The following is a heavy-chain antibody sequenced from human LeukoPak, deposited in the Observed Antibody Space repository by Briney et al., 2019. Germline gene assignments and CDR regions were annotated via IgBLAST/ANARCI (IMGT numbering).Heavy chain of an antibody. CDR2: INHSGST. D-gene: IGHD3-3*01. J-gene: IGHJ6*02. CDR1: GGSFSGYY. Sequence: SETLSLTCAVYGGSFSGYYWSWIRQPPGKGLEWIGEINHSGSTNYNPSLKSRVTISVDTSKNQFSLKLSSVTAADTAVYYCARGIRFLEWRSNYYYYGMDVRGQGTTVTVSS. V-gene: IGHV4-34*01. CDR3: ARGIRFLEWRSNYYYYGMDV.